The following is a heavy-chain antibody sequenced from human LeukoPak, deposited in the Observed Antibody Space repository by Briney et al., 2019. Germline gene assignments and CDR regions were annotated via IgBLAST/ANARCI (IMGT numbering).Heavy chain of an antibody. CDR3: AAYGGDWDFDS. V-gene: IGHV4-34*01. J-gene: IGHJ4*02. D-gene: IGHD2-21*02. CDR1: NAFDNYY. Sequence: SETLSLTCAIYNAFDNYYLALVRQPPGKGLEWIGEITYRGSPNYNPFLRSRATISLVVPLRQFSLILRSVTAADTGVYFCAAYGGDWDFDSWGQGTLVIVSS. CDR2: ITYRGSP.